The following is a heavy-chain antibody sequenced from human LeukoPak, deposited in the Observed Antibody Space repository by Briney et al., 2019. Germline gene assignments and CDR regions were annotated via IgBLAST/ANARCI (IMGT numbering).Heavy chain of an antibody. D-gene: IGHD4-17*01. CDR3: ARASTVTTCLWD. V-gene: IGHV3-74*01. CDR1: GFTFNNYW. Sequence: GGSLRLSCAASGFTFNNYWIHWVRQVPGKGLVWVSRINNDGSSASYVDSVKGRFTISRDNAKNTLSLQINSLRAEDTAVYYCARASTVTTCLWDWGQGTLVTVSS. J-gene: IGHJ4*02. CDR2: INNDGSSA.